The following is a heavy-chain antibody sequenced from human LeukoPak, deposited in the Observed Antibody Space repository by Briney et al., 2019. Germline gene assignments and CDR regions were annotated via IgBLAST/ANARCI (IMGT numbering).Heavy chain of an antibody. D-gene: IGHD6-13*01. CDR2: IKPDGSAQ. V-gene: IGHV3-7*01. Sequence: GGSLRLSCATSGFTFGSNWMIWVRHVQGGGLDWVATIKPDGSAQYYAASVKGRLTVSRDNAKNSLYLQMNSLRVEDTAVYYCARANNSSWHNWGQGTLVTVS. J-gene: IGHJ4*02. CDR1: GFTFGSNW. CDR3: ARANNSSWHN.